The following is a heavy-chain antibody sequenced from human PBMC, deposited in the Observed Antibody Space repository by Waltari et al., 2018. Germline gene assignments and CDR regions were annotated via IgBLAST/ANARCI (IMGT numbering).Heavy chain of an antibody. J-gene: IGHJ4*02. D-gene: IGHD4-4*01. CDR3: ARGEYSNYVVY. CDR1: GGSISSYY. V-gene: IGHV4-59*01. CDR2: IYYSGST. Sequence: QVQLQESGPGLVKPSETLSLTCTVSGGSISSYYWRWIRQPPGKGLEWIGYIYYSGSTNYNPSLKSRVTISVDTSKNQFSLKLSSVTAADTAVYYCARGEYSNYVVYWGQGTLVTVSS.